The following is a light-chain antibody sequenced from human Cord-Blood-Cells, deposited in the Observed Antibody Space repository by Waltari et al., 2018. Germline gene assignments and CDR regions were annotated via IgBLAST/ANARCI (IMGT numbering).Light chain of an antibody. V-gene: IGKV3-11*01. J-gene: IGKJ4*02. Sequence: DIVLTQSPATLSLSPGERATLSCRASQSVSSYLAWYQQKPGQSPVLLIYDASNSATGVPARFSCSVSGTDFTLTISSLEPEDCAVYYCQQRSNWPALTFGRGTKVEIK. CDR1: QSVSSY. CDR2: DAS. CDR3: QQRSNWPALT.